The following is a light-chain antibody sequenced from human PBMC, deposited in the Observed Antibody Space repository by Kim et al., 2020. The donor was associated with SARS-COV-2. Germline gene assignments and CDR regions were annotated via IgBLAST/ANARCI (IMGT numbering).Light chain of an antibody. V-gene: IGKV1-39*01. CDR2: TAS. CDR3: LQPYSASRT. Sequence: DIQMTQSPSSLSASVGDRVTITCRASQDISRYLNWYQQKPGKAPKLLIYTASSLQSGVPSRFTGSGSETDFTLTISSLQPEDFATYYCLQPYSASRTFGQGTKVDIK. J-gene: IGKJ1*01. CDR1: QDISRY.